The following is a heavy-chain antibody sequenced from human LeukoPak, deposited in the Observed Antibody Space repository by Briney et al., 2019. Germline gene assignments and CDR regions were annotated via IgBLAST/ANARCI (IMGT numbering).Heavy chain of an antibody. CDR1: GGSISSSSYY. V-gene: IGHV4-39*01. CDR2: IYYSGST. J-gene: IGHJ4*02. CDR3: ARQTFPNDSSGYYLDY. Sequence: PSETLSLTCTASGGSISSSSYYWGWIRQPPGKGLEWIGSIYYSGSTYYNPSLKSRVTISVDTSKNQFSLKLSSVTAADTAVYYCARQTFPNDSSGYYLDYWGQGTLVTVSS. D-gene: IGHD3-22*01.